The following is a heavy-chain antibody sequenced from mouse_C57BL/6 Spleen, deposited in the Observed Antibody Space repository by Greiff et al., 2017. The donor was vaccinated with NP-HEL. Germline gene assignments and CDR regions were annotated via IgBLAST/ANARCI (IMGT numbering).Heavy chain of an antibody. CDR3: TMGTTVVAPFAY. J-gene: IGHJ3*01. Sequence: LKESGAELVRPGASVTLSCKASGYTFTDYEMHWVKQTPVHGLEWIGAIDPETGGTAYNQKFKGKAILTADKSSSTAYMELRSLTSEDSAVYYCTMGTTVVAPFAYWGQGTLVTVSA. CDR2: IDPETGGT. V-gene: IGHV1-15*01. CDR1: GYTFTDYE. D-gene: IGHD1-1*01.